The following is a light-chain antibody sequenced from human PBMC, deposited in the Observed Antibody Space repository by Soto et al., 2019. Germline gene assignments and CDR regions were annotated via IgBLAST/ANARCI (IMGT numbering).Light chain of an antibody. Sequence: QSALTQPASVSGSPGQSITISCTGTNSDIGGFNYVSWYQQHPGKVPKLMIFDVSNRPSGVSNRFSGSKSGITASLTISGLQAEDGADYYCSSFSPPAHVVFGGGTKLTVL. V-gene: IGLV2-14*03. CDR2: DVS. CDR1: NSDIGGFNY. CDR3: SSFSPPAHVV. J-gene: IGLJ2*01.